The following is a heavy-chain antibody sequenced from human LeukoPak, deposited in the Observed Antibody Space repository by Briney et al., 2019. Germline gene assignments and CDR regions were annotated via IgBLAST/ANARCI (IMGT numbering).Heavy chain of an antibody. Sequence: PSQTLSLTCTVSGGSIISGGHYWTWIRQHPGKGLEWIGYIYYTGTTYYNPSLQSRLTISVDTSKNLFSLSLRSVTAADTAVYYCAREGGPYRPLDYSGQGTLVTVSS. J-gene: IGHJ4*02. CDR1: GGSIISGGHY. CDR2: IYYTGTT. V-gene: IGHV4-31*03. CDR3: AREGGPYRPLDY.